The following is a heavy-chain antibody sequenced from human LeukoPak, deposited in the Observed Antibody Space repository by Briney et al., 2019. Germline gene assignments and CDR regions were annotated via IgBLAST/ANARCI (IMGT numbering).Heavy chain of an antibody. CDR2: IYSGGST. Sequence: PGKSLRLSCAASGFTVRTSYMTWVHQAPGKGLEYVSVIYSGGSTYYADSVKGRFTISRDNSKNTLFLQMNSLSAEDTAVYYCARVASYYDSSGYFESWGQGTLLTVSS. CDR3: ARVASYYDSSGYFES. D-gene: IGHD3-22*01. J-gene: IGHJ4*02. CDR1: GFTVRTSY. V-gene: IGHV3-53*01.